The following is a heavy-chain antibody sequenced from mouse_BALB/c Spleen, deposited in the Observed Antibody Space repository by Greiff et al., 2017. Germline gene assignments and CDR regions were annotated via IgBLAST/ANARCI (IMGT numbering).Heavy chain of an antibody. CDR1: GYTFTDYA. Sequence: QVQLQQSGAELVRPGVSVKISCKGSGYTFTDYAMHWVKQSHAKSLEWIGVISTYYGDASYNQKFKGKATMTVDKSSSTAYMELARLTSEDSAIYYCARGGWLPRYFDVWGAGTTVTVSS. CDR3: ARGGWLPRYFDV. CDR2: ISTYYGDA. D-gene: IGHD2-3*01. J-gene: IGHJ1*01. V-gene: IGHV1S137*01.